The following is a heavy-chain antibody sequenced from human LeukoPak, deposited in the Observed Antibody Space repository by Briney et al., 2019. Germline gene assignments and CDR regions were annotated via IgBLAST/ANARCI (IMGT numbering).Heavy chain of an antibody. Sequence: GASVKVSCKASGYTFTGYYMHWVRQAPGQGLEWMGWINPNSGGTNYAQKFQGWVTMTRDTSISTAYMELSRLRSDDTAVYYCARGGPSAPGIAAAGSIVDPWGQGTLVTVSS. CDR1: GYTFTGYY. V-gene: IGHV1-2*04. CDR3: ARGGPSAPGIAAAGSIVDP. CDR2: INPNSGGT. D-gene: IGHD6-13*01. J-gene: IGHJ5*02.